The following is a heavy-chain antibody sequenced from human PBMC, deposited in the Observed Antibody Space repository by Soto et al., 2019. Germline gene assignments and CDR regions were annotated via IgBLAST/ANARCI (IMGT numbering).Heavy chain of an antibody. CDR3: SRGGSPWQLVYTDY. CDR2: IRSKAYGGTT. J-gene: IGHJ4*02. Sequence: GSLGLSGTASGLTFVASPMNWVGRGPGKGQERVGLIRSKAYGGTTEYAASVTGRFTISRDESTSIAYLQMNSLKTEDTAIYYCSRGGSPWQLVYTDYWCQGTL. V-gene: IGHV3-49*04. D-gene: IGHD3-16*01. CDR1: GLTFVASP.